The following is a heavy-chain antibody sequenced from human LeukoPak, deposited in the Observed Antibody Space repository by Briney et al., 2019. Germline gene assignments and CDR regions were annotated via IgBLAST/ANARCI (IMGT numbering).Heavy chain of an antibody. Sequence: SVKVSCKASGGTFSSYAISWVQQAPGQGLEWMGGIIPIFGTANYAQKFQGRVTITADKSTSTAYMELSSLRSEDTAVYYCATSRDYGDQYYFDYWGQGTLVTVSS. D-gene: IGHD4-17*01. CDR3: ATSRDYGDQYYFDY. CDR1: GGTFSSYA. CDR2: IIPIFGTA. J-gene: IGHJ4*02. V-gene: IGHV1-69*06.